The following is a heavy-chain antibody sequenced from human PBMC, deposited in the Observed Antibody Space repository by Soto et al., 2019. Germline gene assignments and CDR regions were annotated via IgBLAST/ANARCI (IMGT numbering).Heavy chain of an antibody. Sequence: GASVKVSCKASGYTFSSYGISWVRQAPGQGLEWMGWISAYNGNTNYEQKHQGRVTMTTDTSTSTAYMELRSLRSDDTAVYYCARGSWYMNYYYMDVWGEGTTVTVSS. J-gene: IGHJ6*03. D-gene: IGHD6-13*01. CDR1: GYTFSSYG. CDR3: ARGSWYMNYYYMDV. CDR2: ISAYNGNT. V-gene: IGHV1-18*01.